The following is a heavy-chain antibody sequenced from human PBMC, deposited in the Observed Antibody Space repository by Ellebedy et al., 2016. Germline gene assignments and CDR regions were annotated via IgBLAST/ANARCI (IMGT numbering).Heavy chain of an antibody. V-gene: IGHV3-23*01. CDR1: GLNFNTFF. CDR3: YYGHYSGF. Sequence: GESLKISXTASGLNFNTFFMTWVRQAPGKGLEWVSTISPGSDITRLADSVKGRFTISRDNSRYTLYLQMDSLTAADTAVYYCYYGHYSGFWGQGTLVTVSS. J-gene: IGHJ4*02. D-gene: IGHD4-17*01. CDR2: ISPGSDIT.